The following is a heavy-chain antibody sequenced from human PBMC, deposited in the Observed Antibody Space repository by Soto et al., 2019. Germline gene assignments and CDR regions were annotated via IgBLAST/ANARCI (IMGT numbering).Heavy chain of an antibody. D-gene: IGHD5-18*01. J-gene: IGHJ4*02. CDR1: GFPFSSYS. CDR2: ISSSSSYI. Sequence: GGSLRLSCAASGFPFSSYSMNWVRQAPGKGLEWVSSISSSSSYIYYADSVKGRFTISRDNAKNSLYLQMNSLRAEDTAVYYCAREYDDTAMDDYWGQGTLVTVS. CDR3: AREYDDTAMDDY. V-gene: IGHV3-21*01.